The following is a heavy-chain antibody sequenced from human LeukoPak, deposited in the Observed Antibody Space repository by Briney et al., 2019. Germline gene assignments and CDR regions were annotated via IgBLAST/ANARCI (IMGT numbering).Heavy chain of an antibody. CDR1: GFTFSSYG. Sequence: GGSLRLSCAASGFTFSSYGMSWVRQAPGKGLEWVSAIDFSGSSTYYADSVKGRFTISRDNSKNTLYLQMNSLRAEDTAIYYCAKSVTGGFDYWGRGTLVTVSS. CDR3: AKSVTGGFDY. CDR2: IDFSGSST. D-gene: IGHD1-14*01. V-gene: IGHV3-23*01. J-gene: IGHJ4*02.